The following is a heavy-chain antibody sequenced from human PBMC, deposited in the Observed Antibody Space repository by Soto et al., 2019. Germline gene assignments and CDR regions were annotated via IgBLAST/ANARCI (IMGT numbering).Heavy chain of an antibody. D-gene: IGHD2-2*01. J-gene: IGHJ6*02. V-gene: IGHV4-39*01. CDR1: SGSMSSSLNH. CDR2: INYSGST. CDR3: AKLAGYCSGNSCYGHYAMDV. Sequence: SETLSLTCIVSSGSMSSSLNHWGWIRQPPGKGLEWIGNINYSGSTYYNPSLQSRLTISVDTSNNQFSLTLSSVTAADTAVYYCAKLAGYCSGNSCYGHYAMDVWGQGTTVTVS.